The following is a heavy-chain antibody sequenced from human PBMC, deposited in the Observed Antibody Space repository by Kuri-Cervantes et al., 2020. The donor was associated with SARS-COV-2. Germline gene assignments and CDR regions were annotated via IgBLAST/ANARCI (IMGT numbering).Heavy chain of an antibody. CDR1: GFTFSSYA. V-gene: IGHV3-23*01. D-gene: IGHD3-22*01. CDR2: ISGSGGST. J-gene: IGHJ6*03. CDR3: ARRGTYYYDSSGYPNYYYYYMDV. Sequence: GESLKISCAASGFTFSSYAMSWVRQAPGKGLEWVSAISGSGGSTYYADSVKGRFTISRDNSKNTLYLQMNSLRAEDTAVYYCARRGTYYYDSSGYPNYYYYYMDVWGKGNTVTVSS.